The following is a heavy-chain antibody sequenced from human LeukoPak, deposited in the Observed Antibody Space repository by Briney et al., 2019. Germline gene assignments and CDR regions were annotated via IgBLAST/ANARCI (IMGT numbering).Heavy chain of an antibody. V-gene: IGHV1-2*02. Sequence: ASVKVSCKASGYTFTAYSIHWVRQAPGQGLEWMGWINPNSGGTNYAQKFQGRVTMTRDTSISTAYMELSRLRSDDTAVYYCARLPNKGIAALDYWGQGTLVTVSS. CDR1: GYTFTAYS. CDR3: ARLPNKGIAALDY. D-gene: IGHD6-13*01. J-gene: IGHJ4*02. CDR2: INPNSGGT.